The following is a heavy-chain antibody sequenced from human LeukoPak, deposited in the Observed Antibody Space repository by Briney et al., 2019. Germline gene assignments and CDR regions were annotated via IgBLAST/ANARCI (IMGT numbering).Heavy chain of an antibody. Sequence: QAGGSLRLSCAASRVTFSSYGMHWVRQAPGKGLEWVAVISYDGSNKYYADSVKGRFTISRDNSKNTLYLQMNSLRAEDTAVYYCAKCLMVRGPDSGTFDYWGQGTLVTVSS. CDR2: ISYDGSNK. J-gene: IGHJ4*02. CDR1: RVTFSSYG. V-gene: IGHV3-30*18. CDR3: AKCLMVRGPDSGTFDY. D-gene: IGHD3-10*01.